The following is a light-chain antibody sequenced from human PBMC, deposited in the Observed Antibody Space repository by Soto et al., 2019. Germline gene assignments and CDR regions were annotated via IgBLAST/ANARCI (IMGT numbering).Light chain of an antibody. Sequence: QAVLTQSPSASASLGASVKLTCTLSSGHSNYAIAWHQQQSEKGPRYLMKLNSDGSHSKGDGIPDRFSGSSSGAERYLTISRLQSEDEADYYCQIWGSCIVVLGGGTKRTVL. V-gene: IGLV4-69*01. CDR1: SGHSNYA. CDR2: LNSDGSH. J-gene: IGLJ2*01. CDR3: QIWGSCIVV.